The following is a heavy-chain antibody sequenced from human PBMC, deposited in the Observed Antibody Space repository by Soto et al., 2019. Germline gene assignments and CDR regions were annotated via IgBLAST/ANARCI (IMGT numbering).Heavy chain of an antibody. J-gene: IGHJ4*02. CDR1: GGTFSSYA. CDR3: AREANLKYDILTGYSRPFDY. V-gene: IGHV1-69*12. CDR2: IIPFFGTA. D-gene: IGHD3-9*01. Sequence: QVQLVQSGAEVKKPGSSVKVSCKASGGTFSSYAISWVRQAPGQGLEWMGGIIPFFGTANYAQKFQGRVTITADESTSTVYMELSSLISEDTAVYYCAREANLKYDILTGYSRPFDYWGQGTRVTVSS.